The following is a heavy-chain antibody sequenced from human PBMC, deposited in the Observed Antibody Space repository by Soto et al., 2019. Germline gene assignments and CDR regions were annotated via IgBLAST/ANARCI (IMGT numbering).Heavy chain of an antibody. Sequence: QVPLVQSGAEVKKPGSSVKVSCKASGGTFSSYAISWVRQAPGQGLEWMGGIIPIFGTANYAQKFQGGVTITADEYTSTAYMEQSSLRSEDTAVYYCAGGPPDMVGGVSLLSWGQGPLVTVSS. CDR1: GGTFSSYA. J-gene: IGHJ5*02. V-gene: IGHV1-69*12. D-gene: IGHD3-10*01. CDR2: IIPIFGTA. CDR3: AGGPPDMVGGVSLLS.